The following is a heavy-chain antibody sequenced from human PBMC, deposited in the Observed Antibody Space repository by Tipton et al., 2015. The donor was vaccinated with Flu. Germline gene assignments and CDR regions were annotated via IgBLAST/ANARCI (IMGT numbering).Heavy chain of an antibody. CDR3: ARVTGTTRYYYMDV. CDR2: ISWNSGSI. D-gene: IGHD1-20*01. V-gene: IGHV3-9*01. J-gene: IGHJ6*03. Sequence: SLRLSCAASGFTFDDYAMHWVRQAPGKGLEWVSGISWNSGSIGYADSVKGRFTISRDNAKNSLYLQMNSLRAEDTAVYYCARVTGTTRYYYMDVWGKGTTVTVSS. CDR1: GFTFDDYA.